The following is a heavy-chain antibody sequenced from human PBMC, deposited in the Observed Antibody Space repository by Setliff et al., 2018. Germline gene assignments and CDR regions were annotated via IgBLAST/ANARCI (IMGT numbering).Heavy chain of an antibody. CDR3: AREGVDTRSSTDYRYYMDV. J-gene: IGHJ6*03. D-gene: IGHD5-18*01. CDR2: TIPSFGST. Sequence: SVKVSCKASGYTLTKYYMHWVRQAPGQGLEWMGGTIPSFGSTNYAQKFQDRVTIITDESTSTAYMELSSLRTEDTAVYYCAREGVDTRSSTDYRYYMDVWGKGTTVTVSS. V-gene: IGHV1-69*05. CDR1: GYTLTKYY.